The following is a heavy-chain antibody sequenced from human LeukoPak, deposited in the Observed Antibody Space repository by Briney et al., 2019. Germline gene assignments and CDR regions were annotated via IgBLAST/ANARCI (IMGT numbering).Heavy chain of an antibody. Sequence: GASVKVSCRASGYTFTSYGISWVRQAPGQGLEWMGWISAYNGNTNYAQKLQGRVTMTTDTSTSTAYMELRSLRSDDTAVYYCARDYYYDFWCGYYDLYYYGMDVWGQGTTVTVSS. CDR1: GYTFTSYG. CDR3: ARDYYYDFWCGYYDLYYYGMDV. V-gene: IGHV1-18*01. J-gene: IGHJ6*02. CDR2: ISAYNGNT. D-gene: IGHD3-3*01.